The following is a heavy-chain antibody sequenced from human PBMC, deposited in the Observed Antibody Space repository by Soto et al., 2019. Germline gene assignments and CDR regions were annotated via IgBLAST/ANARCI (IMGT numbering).Heavy chain of an antibody. J-gene: IGHJ2*01. CDR2: INDSGST. CDR3: ARCGDYVGGWYFDL. V-gene: IGHV4-34*01. D-gene: IGHD4-17*01. Sequence: QVQLQQWGAGLLKPSETLSLTCAVYGGAFSGYYWNWIRQPPGKGLEWIGEINDSGSTNYNPSLKSRVTISVDTSKNQFSLSLTSVTAAVTAVYYCARCGDYVGGWYFDLWGRGTLVTVSS. CDR1: GGAFSGYY.